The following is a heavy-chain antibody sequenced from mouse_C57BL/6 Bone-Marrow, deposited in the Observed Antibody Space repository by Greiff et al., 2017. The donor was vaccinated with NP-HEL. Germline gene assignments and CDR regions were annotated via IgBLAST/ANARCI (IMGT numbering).Heavy chain of an antibody. Sequence: SGAELARPGASVKLSCKASGYTFTSYGISWVKQRTGQGLEWIGEIYPRSGNTYYNEKFKGKATLTADKSSSTAYMELRSLTSEDSAVYFCARSYYYGSSDLYFDYWGQGTTLTVSS. D-gene: IGHD1-1*01. V-gene: IGHV1-81*01. CDR1: GYTFTSYG. CDR2: IYPRSGNT. CDR3: ARSYYYGSSDLYFDY. J-gene: IGHJ2*01.